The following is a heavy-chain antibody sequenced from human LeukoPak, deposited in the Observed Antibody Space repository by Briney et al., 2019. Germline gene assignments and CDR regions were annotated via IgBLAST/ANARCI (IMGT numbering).Heavy chain of an antibody. D-gene: IGHD2-15*01. CDR3: AKDLYCSGGSCYSSYMDV. J-gene: IGHJ6*03. CDR2: IRYDGSNK. V-gene: IGHV3-30*02. Sequence: PGGSLRLSCAASGFTFSSYGMHWVRQAPGKGLEWVAFIRYDGSNKYYADSVKGRFTISRDNSKNTLYLQMNSLRAEDTAEYYCAKDLYCSGGSCYSSYMDVWGKGTTVTVSS. CDR1: GFTFSSYG.